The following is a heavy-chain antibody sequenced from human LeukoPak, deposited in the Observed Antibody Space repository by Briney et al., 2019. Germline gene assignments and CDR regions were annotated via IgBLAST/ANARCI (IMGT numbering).Heavy chain of an antibody. CDR2: INPNSGGT. D-gene: IGHD4-23*01. CDR1: GYTFTGYY. CDR3: ARGGNRRGYDAFDI. V-gene: IGHV1-2*06. J-gene: IGHJ3*02. Sequence: ASVKVSCKGSGYTFTGYYMHWLRQAPGQGLEWMGRINPNSGGTNYAQKFQGRVTMTRETSISTAYMERSRLRSDDTAVYYCARGGNRRGYDAFDIWGQGTMVTVSS.